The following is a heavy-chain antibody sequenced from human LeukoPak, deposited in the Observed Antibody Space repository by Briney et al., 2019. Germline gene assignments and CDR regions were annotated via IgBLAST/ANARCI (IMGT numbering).Heavy chain of an antibody. CDR2: INPNSGGT. CDR1: GYTFTGYY. D-gene: IGHD6-13*01. Sequence: ASVTVSCKASGYTFTGYYMHWVRQAPGQGLEWMGWINPNSGGTNYAQKFQGRVTMTRDTSISTAYMELSRLRSDDTAVYYCARGRGPDSGYSSSWYDTEGVWGYYYYMDVWGKGTTVTVSS. J-gene: IGHJ6*03. V-gene: IGHV1-2*02. CDR3: ARGRGPDSGYSSSWYDTEGVWGYYYYMDV.